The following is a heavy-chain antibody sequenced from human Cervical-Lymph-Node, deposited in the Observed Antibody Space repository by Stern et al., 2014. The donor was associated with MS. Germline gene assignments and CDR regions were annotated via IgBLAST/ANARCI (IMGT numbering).Heavy chain of an antibody. D-gene: IGHD4-23*01. J-gene: IGHJ1*01. V-gene: IGHV3-33*01. CDR3: AREGGNTAEYFQH. CDR1: GFTFSSSG. CDR2: IWYDGSNT. Sequence: DQLVESGGGVVKPGRSLRLSCAASGFTFSSSGMHWVRQAPGKGLEWLAIIWYDGSNTYYADSVKGRFTISRDNSKNTLYLQMNSLRAEDTAVYYCAREGGNTAEYFQHWGQGTLVTVSS.